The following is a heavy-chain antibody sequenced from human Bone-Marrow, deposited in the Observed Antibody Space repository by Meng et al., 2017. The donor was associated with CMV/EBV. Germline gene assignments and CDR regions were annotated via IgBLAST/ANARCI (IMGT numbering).Heavy chain of an antibody. V-gene: IGHV1-2*02. J-gene: IGHJ4*02. Sequence: ASVKVSCKASGYTFTGYYMHWVRQAPGQGLEWMGWINPNSGGTNYAQKFQGRVTITADKSTSTAYMELSSLRSEDTAVYYCARDREGYDYWGQGNLVTLYS. CDR1: GYTFTGYY. D-gene: IGHD1-26*01. CDR3: ARDREGYDY. CDR2: INPNSGGT.